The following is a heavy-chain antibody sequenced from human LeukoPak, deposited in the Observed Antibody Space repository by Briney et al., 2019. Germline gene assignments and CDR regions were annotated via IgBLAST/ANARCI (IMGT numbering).Heavy chain of an antibody. CDR2: ISGSGGST. V-gene: IGHV3-23*01. CDR1: GFTFSSYA. CDR3: AKDHRISGSYGGVFDY. D-gene: IGHD1-26*01. J-gene: IGHJ4*02. Sequence: TGGSLRLSCAASGFTFSSYAMSWVRQAPGKGLEWVSAISGSGGSTYYADSVKGRFTISRDNSKNTLYLQMNSLRAEDTAVYYCAKDHRISGSYGGVFDYWGQGTLVTVSS.